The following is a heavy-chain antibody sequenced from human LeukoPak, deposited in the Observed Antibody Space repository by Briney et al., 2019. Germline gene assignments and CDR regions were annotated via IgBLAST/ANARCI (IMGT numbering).Heavy chain of an antibody. J-gene: IGHJ3*02. CDR2: ISSSSSYI. CDR1: GFTFSSYS. Sequence: GGSLRLSCAASGFTFSSYSMNWVRQAPGKGLEWVSSISSSSSYIYYADSVKGRFTISRDNSKNTLYLQMNSLRAEDTAVYYCAKDSGSGSQGAFDIWGQGTMVTVSS. V-gene: IGHV3-21*01. D-gene: IGHD1-26*01. CDR3: AKDSGSGSQGAFDI.